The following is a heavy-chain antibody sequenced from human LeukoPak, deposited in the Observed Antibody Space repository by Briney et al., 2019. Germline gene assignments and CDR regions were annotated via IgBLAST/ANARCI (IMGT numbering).Heavy chain of an antibody. CDR3: ASSPRGDSSGYYYSY. Sequence: PGGSLRLSCAASGFTFSSYSMNWVRQAPGKGLEWVSSISSSSSYIYYADSVKGRFTISRDNSKNTLYLQMNSLRAEDTAVYYCASSPRGDSSGYYYSYWGQGTLVTVSS. V-gene: IGHV3-21*04. CDR2: ISSSSSYI. CDR1: GFTFSSYS. D-gene: IGHD3-22*01. J-gene: IGHJ4*02.